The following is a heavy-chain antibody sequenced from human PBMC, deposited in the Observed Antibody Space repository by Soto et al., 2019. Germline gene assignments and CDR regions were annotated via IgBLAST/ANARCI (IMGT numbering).Heavy chain of an antibody. J-gene: IGHJ5*02. CDR2: IYHSGST. CDR3: SSQTYSYAWHH. V-gene: IGHV4-4*02. Sequence: SETLSLTCAVSSGSISSNWWSWVRQPPGKGLEWIGEIYHSGSTNYNPSLNSRVPISLDKSKNPFSLDLSSVTAADTAVYYCSSQTYSYAWHHWGQGTQVTVSS. D-gene: IGHD5-18*01. CDR1: SGSISSNW.